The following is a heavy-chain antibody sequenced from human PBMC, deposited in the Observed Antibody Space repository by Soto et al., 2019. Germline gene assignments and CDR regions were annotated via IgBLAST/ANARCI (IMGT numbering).Heavy chain of an antibody. D-gene: IGHD3-22*01. J-gene: IGHJ4*02. CDR3: ARGRAKRTMIVVVIGVDYFDY. V-gene: IGHV4-34*01. Sequence: SETLSLTCAVYGVSFSGYYWSWILQPPGKGLEWIGEINHSGSTNYNPSLKSRVTISVDTSKNQFSLKLSSVTAADTAVYYCARGRAKRTMIVVVIGVDYFDYWGQGTLFTVSS. CDR2: INHSGST. CDR1: GVSFSGYY.